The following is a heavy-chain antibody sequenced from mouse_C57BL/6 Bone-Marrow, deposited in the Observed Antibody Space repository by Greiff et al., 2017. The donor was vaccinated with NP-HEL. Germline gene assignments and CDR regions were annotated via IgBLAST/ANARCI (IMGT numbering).Heavy chain of an antibody. J-gene: IGHJ3*01. Sequence: EVQLQQSGGDLVKPGGSLKLSCAASGFTFSSYGMSWVRQTPDKRLEWVATISSGGSYTYYPDSVKGRFTISRDNAKNTLYLQMSSLKSEDTAMYYCARLRRGFAYWGQGTLVTVSA. D-gene: IGHD2-12*01. CDR1: GFTFSSYG. CDR2: ISSGGSYT. V-gene: IGHV5-6*01. CDR3: ARLRRGFAY.